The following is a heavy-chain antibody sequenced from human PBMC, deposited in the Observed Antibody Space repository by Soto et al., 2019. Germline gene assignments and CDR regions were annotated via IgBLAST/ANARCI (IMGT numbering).Heavy chain of an antibody. J-gene: IGHJ4*02. CDR2: ISGSGGST. D-gene: IGHD3-3*01. CDR1: GFTLSSYA. CDR3: AKGSPQYYDFWSGYPRYFDY. V-gene: IGHV3-23*01. Sequence: GGSLRLSCAASGFTLSSYAMSWVRQAPGKGLEWVSAISGSGGSTYYADSVKGRFTISRDNSKNTLYLQMNSLRAEDTAVYYCAKGSPQYYDFWSGYPRYFDYWGQGTLVTVSS.